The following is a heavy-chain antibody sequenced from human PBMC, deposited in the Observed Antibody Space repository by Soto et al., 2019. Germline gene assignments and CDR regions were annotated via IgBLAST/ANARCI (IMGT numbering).Heavy chain of an antibody. D-gene: IGHD3-10*01. CDR3: VKDGGESGPDFDY. J-gene: IGHJ4*02. CDR1: GFTLSSFS. CDR2: VIGGGGTT. Sequence: EVQLLEFGGGLVQPGESLRLSCAASGFTLSSFSMAWVRQAPGKGLEWVSAVIGGGGTTYYADSVKGRFTISRDNSKSTLYLQMNCLRADDTAVYYCVKDGGESGPDFDYWGQGTLVAVSS. V-gene: IGHV3-23*01.